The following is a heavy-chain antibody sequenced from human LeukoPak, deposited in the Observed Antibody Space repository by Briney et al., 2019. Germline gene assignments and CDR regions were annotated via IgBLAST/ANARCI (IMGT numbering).Heavy chain of an antibody. CDR2: IKTDGRST. Sequence: GGSLRLSCAASGFTFSDYWMHWVRHAPGKGLVWVSRIKTDGRSTNYADSVKGRFTISRDNAKSTLYLQMNSLRAEDTALYYCAGGDRNGWYFDYWGQGILVTVSS. D-gene: IGHD6-19*01. V-gene: IGHV3-74*01. J-gene: IGHJ4*02. CDR1: GFTFSDYW. CDR3: AGGDRNGWYFDY.